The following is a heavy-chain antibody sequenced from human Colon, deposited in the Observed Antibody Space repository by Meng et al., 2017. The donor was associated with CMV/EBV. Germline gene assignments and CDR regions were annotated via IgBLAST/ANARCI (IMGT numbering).Heavy chain of an antibody. Sequence: QVPPQQSGPGLVKPPQTLPLTCPIPGDSVSRNRSAWNRIRQSPSRGLEWLGRTYQRSKWYHEYAVSVRSRIGINPDTSKNHFSLQLNSVTPEDTAMYYCARYDGQDGASGYLDYWGQGILVTVSS. J-gene: IGHJ4*02. CDR1: GDSVSRNRSA. D-gene: IGHD3-22*01. V-gene: IGHV6-1*01. CDR2: TYQRSKWYH. CDR3: ARYDGQDGASGYLDY.